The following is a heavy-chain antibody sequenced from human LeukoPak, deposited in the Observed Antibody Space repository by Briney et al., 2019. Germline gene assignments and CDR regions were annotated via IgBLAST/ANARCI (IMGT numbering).Heavy chain of an antibody. CDR3: ARDLGLGAAAGGDYYYYYYMDV. CDR2: INPNSGGT. CDR1: GYTFTGYY. V-gene: IGHV1-2*02. J-gene: IGHJ6*03. D-gene: IGHD6-13*01. Sequence: ASVKVSCKASGYTFTGYYMHWVRQAPGQGLEWMGWINPNSGGTNYAQKSQGRVTMTRDTSISTAYMELSRLRSDDTAVYYCARDLGLGAAAGGDYYYYYYMDVWGKGTTVTVSS.